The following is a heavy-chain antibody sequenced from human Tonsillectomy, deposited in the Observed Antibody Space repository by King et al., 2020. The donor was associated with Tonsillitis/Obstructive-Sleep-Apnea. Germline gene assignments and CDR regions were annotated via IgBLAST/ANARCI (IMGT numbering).Heavy chain of an antibody. CDR2: INHSGST. D-gene: IGHD4-23*01. CDR3: ARGRGGNWNYYDYMDV. Sequence: VQLQQWGAGLLKPSETLSLTCAVYGGSFSGYYWSWIRQPPGKGLEWIGEINHSGSTNYNPSLKSRVTISVDTSKNQFSLKLSSVTAADTAVYYCARGRGGNWNYYDYMDVWGKGTTVTVSS. V-gene: IGHV4-34*01. J-gene: IGHJ6*03. CDR1: GGSFSGYY.